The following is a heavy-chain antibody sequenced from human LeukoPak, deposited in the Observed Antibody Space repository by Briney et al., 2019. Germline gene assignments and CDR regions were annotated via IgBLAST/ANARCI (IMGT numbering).Heavy chain of an antibody. CDR3: ARYGGGSREGWFDP. J-gene: IGHJ5*02. D-gene: IGHD1-26*01. V-gene: IGHV4-59*01. Sequence: NPSETLSLTCTVSGGSISSYYCSWIRQPPGKGLEWIGWVAQNRNTNYNPSLKRRVTMLIDTAKKQFALKLTSVTAADTAVYYCARYGGGSREGWFDPWGQGTLVTVSS. CDR1: GGSISSYY. CDR2: VAQNRNT.